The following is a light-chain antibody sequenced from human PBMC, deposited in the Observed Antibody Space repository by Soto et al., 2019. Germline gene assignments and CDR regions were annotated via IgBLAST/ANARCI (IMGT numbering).Light chain of an antibody. CDR1: QSVRNSL. J-gene: IGKJ1*01. CDR3: HQYDSIVQM. CDR2: DAS. Sequence: IVLTHSPGTLSLSPWERATLSCRASQSVRNSLLAWYQQKPGQPPRLLIYDASTRATATPERFSGSGSGTDFTLTISRLEPEDFAVYYCHQYDSIVQMFGQGTKVDIK. V-gene: IGKV3-20*01.